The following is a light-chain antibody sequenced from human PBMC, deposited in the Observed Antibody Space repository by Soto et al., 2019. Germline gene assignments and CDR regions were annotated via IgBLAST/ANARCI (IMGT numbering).Light chain of an antibody. J-gene: IGLJ1*01. CDR2: EVT. V-gene: IGLV2-14*01. Sequence: QSALTQPASVSGSPGQSITISCSGTSSDVGGYKYVSWYQQHPGKAPKVIIYEVTYRPSGISDRLSGSKSGNTASLTISGLQAEDEADYYCSSFASSTTPFVFGTGTKLTVL. CDR3: SSFASSTTPFV. CDR1: SSDVGGYKY.